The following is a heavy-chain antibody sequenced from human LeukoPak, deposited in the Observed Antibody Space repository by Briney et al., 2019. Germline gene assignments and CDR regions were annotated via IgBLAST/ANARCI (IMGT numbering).Heavy chain of an antibody. Sequence: PGGSLRLSCAASGFTFSSYAMSWVRQAPGKGLEWVSAISGSGGSTYYADSVKGRFTISRDNSKNTLYLQMNSLRAEDTAVYYCARDPVDYDSSRLDYWGQGTLVTVSS. CDR3: ARDPVDYDSSRLDY. V-gene: IGHV3-23*01. J-gene: IGHJ4*02. CDR2: ISGSGGST. D-gene: IGHD3-22*01. CDR1: GFTFSSYA.